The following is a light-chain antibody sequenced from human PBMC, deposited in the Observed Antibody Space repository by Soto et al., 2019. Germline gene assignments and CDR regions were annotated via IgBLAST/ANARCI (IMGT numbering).Light chain of an antibody. J-gene: IGLJ2*01. V-gene: IGLV1-44*01. CDR3: AACDDSLNGVV. CDR2: SNN. Sequence: QSVLTQPPSASGTPGQRVTISCSGSSSNIGSNTVNWYQQLPGTAPKLLIYSNNQRPSGVPDRFSGSKPGTSASLAISGLQSEDEADYYCAACDDSLNGVVFGGGTKVTVL. CDR1: SSNIGSNT.